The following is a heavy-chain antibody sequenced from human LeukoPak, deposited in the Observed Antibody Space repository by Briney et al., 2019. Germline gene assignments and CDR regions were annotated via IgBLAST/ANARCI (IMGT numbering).Heavy chain of an antibody. CDR1: GYTCTSYG. J-gene: IGHJ4*02. V-gene: IGHV1-2*02. Sequence: ASVKVSCKASGYTCTSYGISWVRQAPGQGLEWVGWINPNSGGTNYAQKFQGRVTMTRDTSITTAYMELSRLRSDDTAVYYCARAVQWDLLYWGQGTLVAVSS. CDR2: INPNSGGT. D-gene: IGHD1-26*01. CDR3: ARAVQWDLLY.